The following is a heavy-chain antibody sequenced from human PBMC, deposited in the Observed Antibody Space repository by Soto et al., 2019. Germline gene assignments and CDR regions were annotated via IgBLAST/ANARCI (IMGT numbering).Heavy chain of an antibody. D-gene: IGHD3-3*01. CDR2: MNPNSGNT. J-gene: IGHJ5*02. CDR3: AGLWDDFGSGYKYDP. Sequence: QVQLVQSGAEVKKPGASVKVSCKASGYTFTSYDINWVRQTTGQGLEWMGWMNPNSGNTGYAQKFQGSVTMTRNTPLSAASVRLCGLRSEDTAVYYCAGLWDDFGSGYKYDPWGQGTLVTVSS. CDR1: GYTFTSYD. V-gene: IGHV1-8*01.